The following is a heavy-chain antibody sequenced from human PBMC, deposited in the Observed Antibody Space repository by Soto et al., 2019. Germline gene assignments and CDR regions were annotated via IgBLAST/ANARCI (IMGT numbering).Heavy chain of an antibody. V-gene: IGHV4-34*01. D-gene: IGHD2-2*01. Sequence: QVQLQQWGAGLLKPSETLSLTCAVYGGSFSGYYWSWIRQPPGKGLEWIGEINHSGSTNYNPSLKSRVTISVDTSKNQFSLKLSSVNAADTAVYYCARGYRHCSSTSCYARAGYYYYYMDVWGKGTTVTVSS. CDR3: ARGYRHCSSTSCYARAGYYYYYMDV. CDR2: INHSGST. CDR1: GGSFSGYY. J-gene: IGHJ6*03.